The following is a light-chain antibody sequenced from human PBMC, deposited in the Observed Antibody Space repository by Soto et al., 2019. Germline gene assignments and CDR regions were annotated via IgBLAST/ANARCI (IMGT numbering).Light chain of an antibody. CDR1: QIFNSKY. J-gene: IGKJ1*01. CDR3: QQYRTLWT. V-gene: IGKV3-20*01. Sequence: EIVLTQSPGTLSLSPGERATLSCRASQIFNSKYLAWYQQKPGQAPRLLIYGASSRARGIPDRFSGSAYGTDFTLTSNRLEPDDSAVDDWQQYRTLWTFGQGTRVESK. CDR2: GAS.